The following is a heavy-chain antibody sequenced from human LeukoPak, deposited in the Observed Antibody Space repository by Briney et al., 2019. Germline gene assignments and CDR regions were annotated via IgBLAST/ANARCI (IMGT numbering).Heavy chain of an antibody. Sequence: SETLSLTCTVSGGSISSGGYSWSWIRQPPGKGLEWIGYIYHSGSTYYNPSLKSRVTISVDRSKNQFSLKLSSVTAADTAVYYCARGIAVAGDYYFDYWGQGTLVTVSS. CDR1: GGSISSGGYS. D-gene: IGHD6-19*01. CDR3: ARGIAVAGDYYFDY. V-gene: IGHV4-30-2*01. J-gene: IGHJ4*02. CDR2: IYHSGST.